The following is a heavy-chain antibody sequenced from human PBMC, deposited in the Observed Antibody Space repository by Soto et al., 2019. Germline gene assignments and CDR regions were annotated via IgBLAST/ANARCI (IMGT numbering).Heavy chain of an antibody. CDR3: ARLHNSSDWTDFDF. CDR2: INDSGST. V-gene: IGHV4-34*01. CDR1: GGSFNDDY. J-gene: IGHJ4*02. Sequence: PSETLSLTCAVEGGSFNDDYWSWIRQPPGKGLEWIGEINDSGSTKYNPSLKSRVTISVDTSKKHFYLNLRSVTAADTAVYFCARLHNSSDWTDFDFWGQGTRVTVSS. D-gene: IGHD6-19*01.